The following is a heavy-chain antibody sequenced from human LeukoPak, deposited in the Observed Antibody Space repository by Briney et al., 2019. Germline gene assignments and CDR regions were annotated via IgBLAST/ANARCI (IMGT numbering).Heavy chain of an antibody. Sequence: GGSLRLSCAVSGFTFSNYWMSWVRQAPGKGLEWVANIKQDGSEKYYVDSVKGRFTISRDNAKNSLYLQMNSLRAEDTAVYYCARYYGGNSACDYWGQGTLVTVSS. CDR2: IKQDGSEK. D-gene: IGHD4-23*01. V-gene: IGHV3-7*01. J-gene: IGHJ4*02. CDR1: GFTFSNYW. CDR3: ARYYGGNSACDY.